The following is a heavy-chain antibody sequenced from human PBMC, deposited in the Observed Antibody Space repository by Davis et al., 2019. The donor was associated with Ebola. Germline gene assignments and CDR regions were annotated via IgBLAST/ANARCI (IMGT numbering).Heavy chain of an antibody. V-gene: IGHV3-21*01. CDR1: GFTFSSYS. Sequence: GGSLRLSCVASGFTFSSYSMNWVRQAPGKGLEWVAPISSSSYYIYYADSLKGRFTISRDDAKNSLSLQINSLRDEDTAVYHCARGGYYDSSGYSHDPFDIWGQGTMVTVSS. J-gene: IGHJ3*02. D-gene: IGHD3-22*01. CDR2: ISSSSYYI. CDR3: ARGGYYDSSGYSHDPFDI.